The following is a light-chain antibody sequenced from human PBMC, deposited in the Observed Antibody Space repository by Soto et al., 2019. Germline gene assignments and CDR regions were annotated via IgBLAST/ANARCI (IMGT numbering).Light chain of an antibody. CDR1: QGIRSW. V-gene: IGKV1D-16*01. Sequence: DIQMTQSPSSLSASVGDRVTITCRASQGIRSWLAWYQLKPEKAPKSLFYAESTVQTGVPSRFTGSVYGTDFTLTISSLQPEDFAIYYCQQYNYFPSTFGHGTKVEI. J-gene: IGKJ1*01. CDR2: AES. CDR3: QQYNYFPST.